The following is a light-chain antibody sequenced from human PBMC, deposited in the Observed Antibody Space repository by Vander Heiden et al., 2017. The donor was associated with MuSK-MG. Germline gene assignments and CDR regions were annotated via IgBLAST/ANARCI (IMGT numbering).Light chain of an antibody. Sequence: SSELTQDPSVSVALGQTVIITCQGDSLGTYSAGWYQQKPGQAPLLLIYGKNNRPSGIPDRFSGSTSGNTASLTISGTQAEDEADYYCNARDSSGDRYVFGTGTTVTV. CDR2: GKN. J-gene: IGLJ1*01. CDR1: SLGTYS. CDR3: NARDSSGDRYV. V-gene: IGLV3-19*01.